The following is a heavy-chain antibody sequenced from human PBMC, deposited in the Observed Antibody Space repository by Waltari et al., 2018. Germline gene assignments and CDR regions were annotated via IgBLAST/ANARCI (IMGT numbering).Heavy chain of an antibody. J-gene: IGHJ4*02. Sequence: QVQLVQSGADVKKPGSSVKVSCKTSGGTFSTYTISWVRQAPGQGLEWMGGIIPIFGTANYAQKFQGRVTITADKSTNTAYMELSSLRSEDTAVYYCARSLTPFGGVVVPAAFDYWGQGTLVTVSS. D-gene: IGHD2-2*01. CDR2: IIPIFGTA. V-gene: IGHV1-69*14. CDR1: GGTFSTYT. CDR3: ARSLTPFGGVVVPAAFDY.